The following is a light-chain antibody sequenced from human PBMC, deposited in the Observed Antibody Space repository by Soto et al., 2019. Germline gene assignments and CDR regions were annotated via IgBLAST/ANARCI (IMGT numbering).Light chain of an antibody. CDR1: QSVSSY. V-gene: IGKV3-11*01. CDR2: DAS. J-gene: IGKJ5*01. CDR3: QHRSNSPIT. Sequence: EIVLTQSPATLSLSPGERATLSCRASQSVSSYLAWSQQKPGQAPRLLIYDASNSATGIPARFSGSGSGTDFTLTIRSLAPEDFAVYYCQHRSNSPITFGQGTRLEIK.